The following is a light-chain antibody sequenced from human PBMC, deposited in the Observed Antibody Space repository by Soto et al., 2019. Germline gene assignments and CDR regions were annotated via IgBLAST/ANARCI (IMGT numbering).Light chain of an antibody. Sequence: QSALTQPASVSGSPGQSITISCTGTSSDVGRYNYVSWYQQHPGKAPKLLIYDVTNRTSGVSNRFSGSKSGNTASLTISGLQAEDEADFYCNSYTTSSTDVFGTGTKLTVL. CDR3: NSYTTSSTDV. V-gene: IGLV2-14*01. J-gene: IGLJ1*01. CDR2: DVT. CDR1: SSDVGRYNY.